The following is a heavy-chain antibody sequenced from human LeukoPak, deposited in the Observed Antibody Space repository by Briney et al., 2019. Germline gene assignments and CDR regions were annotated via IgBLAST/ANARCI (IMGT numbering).Heavy chain of an antibody. J-gene: IGHJ3*02. CDR3: ARDILPRIAARNQGLGQTAFDI. Sequence: GASVKVSCKASGGTFSSYAISWVRQAPGQGLEWMGGIIPIFGTANYAQKFQGRVTITADKSTSTAYMELSSLRSEDTAVYYCARDILPRIAARNQGLGQTAFDIWGQGTMVTVSS. D-gene: IGHD6-6*01. CDR2: IIPIFGTA. CDR1: GGTFSSYA. V-gene: IGHV1-69*06.